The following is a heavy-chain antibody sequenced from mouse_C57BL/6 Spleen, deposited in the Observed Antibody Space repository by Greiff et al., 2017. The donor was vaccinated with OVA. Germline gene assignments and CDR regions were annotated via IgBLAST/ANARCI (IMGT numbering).Heavy chain of an antibody. CDR1: GYTFTGYW. J-gene: IGHJ3*01. V-gene: IGHV1-9*01. CDR3: ARSTTERFAY. CDR2: ILPGSGST. Sequence: VQLQQSGAELMKPGASVKLSCKATGYTFTGYWIEWVKQRPGHGLEWIGEILPGSGSTNSNEKFKGKATFTADTASNTAYMQLSSLTTEDSAIYYCARSTTERFAYWGQGTLVTVSA. D-gene: IGHD1-1*01.